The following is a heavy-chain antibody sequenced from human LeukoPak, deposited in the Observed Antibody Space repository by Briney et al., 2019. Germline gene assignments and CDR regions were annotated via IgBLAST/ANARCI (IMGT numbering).Heavy chain of an antibody. CDR2: ISYDGSNK. Sequence: SGGSLRLSCAASGFTFSDYWMHWVRQAPGKGLEWVAVISYDGSNKYYADSVKGRFTISRDNSKNTLYLQMNSLRAEDTAVYYCAKPRGVGVATYFDYWGRGTQVTVSS. CDR3: AKPRGVGVATYFDY. J-gene: IGHJ4*02. CDR1: GFTFSDYW. D-gene: IGHD1-26*01. V-gene: IGHV3-30*18.